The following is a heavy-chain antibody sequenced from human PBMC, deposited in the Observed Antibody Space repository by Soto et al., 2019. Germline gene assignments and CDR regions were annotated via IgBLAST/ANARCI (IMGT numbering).Heavy chain of an antibody. CDR1: GYTFTSYG. CDR2: ISAYNGNT. Sequence: PSVKVSCKASGYTFTSYGISWVRQAPGQGLEWMGWISAYNGNTNYAQKLQGRVTMTTDTSTSTAYMELRSLRSDDTAVYYCARDRTTMVRGVIPPGAYWGQGTLVTVSS. V-gene: IGHV1-18*01. CDR3: ARDRTTMVRGVIPPGAY. D-gene: IGHD3-10*01. J-gene: IGHJ4*02.